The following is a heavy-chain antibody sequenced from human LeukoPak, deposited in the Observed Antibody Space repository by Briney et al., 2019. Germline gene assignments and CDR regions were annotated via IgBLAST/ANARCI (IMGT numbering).Heavy chain of an antibody. CDR2: ISLDGISK. V-gene: IGHV3-30*04. Sequence: SGGSLRLSCAASGFTFSSSTMHWVRQAPGKGLEWVALISLDGISKYYADSVKGRFTISRDNWKNTLYLQMNSLRFEDTAVYYCARDGGDCSGDSCYVDYWGQGTLVTVSS. J-gene: IGHJ4*02. CDR3: ARDGGDCSGDSCYVDY. D-gene: IGHD2-15*01. CDR1: GFTFSSST.